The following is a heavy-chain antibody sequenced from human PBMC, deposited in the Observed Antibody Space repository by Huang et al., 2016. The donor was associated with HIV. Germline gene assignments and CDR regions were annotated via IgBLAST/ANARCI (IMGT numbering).Heavy chain of an antibody. V-gene: IGHV4-39*01. D-gene: IGHD3-10*01. CDR1: GGSIRSSDYH. J-gene: IGHJ6*03. CDR3: ARHREGPVAYYSGWGSHLNYMDV. Sequence: QLLLQESGPGLVKPSEALALTCAVSGGSIRSSDYHWGWFRQPPGKGLEWIGSIYYNVRNHYSPALKRRVTIAVDTSKNLFFLNLTSMTAADTAVYYCARHREGPVAYYSGWGSHLNYMDVWGRGRTVVVSS. CDR2: IYYNVRN.